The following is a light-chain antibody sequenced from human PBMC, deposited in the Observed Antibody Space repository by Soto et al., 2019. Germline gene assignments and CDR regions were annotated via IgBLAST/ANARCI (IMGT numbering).Light chain of an antibody. J-gene: IGKJ5*01. CDR2: GAS. Sequence: EIVLTQSPATLSLSPGERATLSCRASQSVSSYLAWYQQKPGQAPRLLINGASTRATGIPARFSGSGSGTEFSLTISSLQSEDCAVYYCQQYYNWPRTFGQGTRLEIK. CDR3: QQYYNWPRT. V-gene: IGKV3-15*01. CDR1: QSVSSY.